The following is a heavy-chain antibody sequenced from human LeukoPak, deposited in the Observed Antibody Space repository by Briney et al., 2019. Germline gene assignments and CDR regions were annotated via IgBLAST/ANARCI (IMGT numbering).Heavy chain of an antibody. J-gene: IGHJ4*02. CDR2: VYYSGST. CDR1: GGSISSSSYY. CDR3: ARHFAWHVTGLVY. V-gene: IGHV4-39*01. Sequence: PSETLSLPCTVSGGSISSSSYYWGWIRQPPGKGLEWIGSVYYSGSTYYNPSLKGRVTISVDTSKNQFSLKMSSVTAADTAIYSCARHFAWHVTGLVYWAQGTLVTVSS. D-gene: IGHD3-16*01.